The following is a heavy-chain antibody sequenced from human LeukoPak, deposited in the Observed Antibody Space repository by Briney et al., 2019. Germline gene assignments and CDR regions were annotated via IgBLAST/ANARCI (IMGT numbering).Heavy chain of an antibody. J-gene: IGHJ4*02. D-gene: IGHD3-10*01. Sequence: PGGSLRLSCAACGFSLRKHPMHWVRQAPGKGLEFVSAISGDGWTTFYASSVKGRFTISRGNSKNMVVLQMGSLRTDDMGVYFCARDCSSGNCRGALDYWGQGALVTVSS. CDR1: GFSLRKHP. V-gene: IGHV3-64*01. CDR2: ISGDGWTT. CDR3: ARDCSSGNCRGALDY.